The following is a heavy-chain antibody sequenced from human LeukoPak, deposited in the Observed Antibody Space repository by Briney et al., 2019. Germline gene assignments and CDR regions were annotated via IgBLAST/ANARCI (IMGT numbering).Heavy chain of an antibody. V-gene: IGHV3-30*18. CDR3: AKDTKVSVIFDSFDI. CDR2: TSNYVIKD. Sequence: GGSLRLSCVASGFIFSDYGIHWVRLVPGKGLEWVAVTSNYVIKDWYADPVKGRFTISRDNSKNTLYLQMNSLRPEDTAVYYCAKDTKVSVIFDSFDIWGQGTMVTVSS. J-gene: IGHJ3*02. D-gene: IGHD5/OR15-5a*01. CDR1: GFIFSDYG.